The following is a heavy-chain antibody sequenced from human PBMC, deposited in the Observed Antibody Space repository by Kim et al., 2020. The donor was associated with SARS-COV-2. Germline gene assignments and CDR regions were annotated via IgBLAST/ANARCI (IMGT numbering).Heavy chain of an antibody. J-gene: IGHJ4*02. CDR1: GYTFSDYH. CDR3: ATWIPVPTGRVPY. D-gene: IGHD2-2*03. CDR2: INCKTGVT. V-gene: IGHV1-2*02. Sequence: ASVKFSCKASGYTFSDYHIHWVRQAPGQGLEWMAWINCKTGVTEYAQMFQGRITVTRDTSISTAYMDVSGLMSDDTAVYYCATWIPVPTGRVPYWGQGTLVTVSS.